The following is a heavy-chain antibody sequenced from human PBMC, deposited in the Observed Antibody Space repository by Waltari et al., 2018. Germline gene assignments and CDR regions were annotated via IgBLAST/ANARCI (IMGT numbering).Heavy chain of an antibody. Sequence: EVQLVESGGGLVQPGRALRLPCPGVGFTFGDCRVSWVRQAPGKGLEWVGFIRSKVNGGTTKDAASVRGRFTLSRDDSKSIAFLQMNGLRTEDTAVYYCTRGNFQWSSTLDYWGQGTLVNVSS. CDR2: IRSKVNGGTT. CDR1: GFTFGDCR. V-gene: IGHV3-49*04. CDR3: TRGNFQWSSTLDY. D-gene: IGHD2-15*01. J-gene: IGHJ4*02.